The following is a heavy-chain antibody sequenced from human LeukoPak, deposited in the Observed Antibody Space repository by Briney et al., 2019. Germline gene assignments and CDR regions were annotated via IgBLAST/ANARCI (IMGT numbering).Heavy chain of an antibody. Sequence: SQTLSLTCAISGDSVSSNSAAWTWIRQSPSRGLEWLGRTYYRSKWYNDYAVSVKSRITINPDTSKNQFSLQLSSVTPEDTAVYYCASSSYIYYGMDVWGQGTTVTVSS. CDR2: TYYRSKWYN. CDR1: GDSVSSNSAA. V-gene: IGHV6-1*01. J-gene: IGHJ6*02. D-gene: IGHD4-11*01. CDR3: ASSSYIYYGMDV.